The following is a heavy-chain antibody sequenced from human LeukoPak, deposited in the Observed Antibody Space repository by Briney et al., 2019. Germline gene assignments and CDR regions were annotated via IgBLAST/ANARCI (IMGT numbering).Heavy chain of an antibody. J-gene: IGHJ4*02. V-gene: IGHV1-2*02. CDR2: INPNSGGT. CDR1: GYTFTGYY. Sequence: ASVKVSCKASGYTFTGYYMHWVRQAPGQGLEWMGWINPNSGGTNYAQKFQGRVTMTRDTSISTAYMELSRLRSDDTAVYYCARHGPGGAVAGIFYWGQGTLVTVSS. CDR3: ARHGPGGAVAGIFY. D-gene: IGHD6-19*01.